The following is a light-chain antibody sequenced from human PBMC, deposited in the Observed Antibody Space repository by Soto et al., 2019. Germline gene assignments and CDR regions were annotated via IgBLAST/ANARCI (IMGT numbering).Light chain of an antibody. Sequence: EIVMTQSPATLSVSPGERATLSCRASQSVITTFAWYQQKPGQAPRLLIYGASTRTTGTPARFSGSGSGTEFTLNISSLQSEDFAVYYCQQYNNWPGALGQGTKVDIK. V-gene: IGKV3-15*01. CDR3: QQYNNWPGA. J-gene: IGKJ1*01. CDR2: GAS. CDR1: QSVITT.